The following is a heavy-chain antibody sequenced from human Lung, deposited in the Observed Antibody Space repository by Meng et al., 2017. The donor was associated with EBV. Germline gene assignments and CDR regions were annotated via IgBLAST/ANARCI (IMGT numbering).Heavy chain of an antibody. J-gene: IGHJ4*02. CDR1: GGSLSAAS. Sequence: QGGAGLLTRSEPLSRTCAVKGGSLSAASWNWSRQPPGKGLEWIGEIYHSGSTNYNPSLKSRVTISVDKSKNQFSLKLSFVTAADTAVYYCARIRSVDTATNPFDYWGQGTLVTVSS. V-gene: IGHV4-34*01. CDR2: IYHSGST. CDR3: ARIRSVDTATNPFDY. D-gene: IGHD5-18*01.